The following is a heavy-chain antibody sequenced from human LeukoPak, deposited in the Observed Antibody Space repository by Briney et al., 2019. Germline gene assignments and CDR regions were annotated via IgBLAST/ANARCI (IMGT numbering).Heavy chain of an antibody. D-gene: IGHD1-26*01. J-gene: IGHJ4*02. V-gene: IGHV4-34*01. Sequence: TSSETLSLTCAVYGGSFSGYYWSWIRQPPGKGLEWIGEINHSGSTNYNPSLKSRVTISVDTSKNQFSLKLSSVTAADTAVYYCARRWELRWVDDWGQGTLVAVSS. CDR3: ARRWELRWVDD. CDR1: GGSFSGYY. CDR2: INHSGST.